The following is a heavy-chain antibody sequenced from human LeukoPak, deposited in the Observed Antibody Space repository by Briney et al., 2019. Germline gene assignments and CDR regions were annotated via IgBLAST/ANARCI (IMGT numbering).Heavy chain of an antibody. J-gene: IGHJ4*02. Sequence: ASVKVSCKASGYTFTSYAMHWVRQAPGQRLEWMGWINAGNGNTKYSQKFQGRVTITRDTSASTAYMELSSLRSEDTAVYYCARDNGPGQWLVFVDTENYFDYWGQGTLVTVSS. CDR1: GYTFTSYA. D-gene: IGHD6-19*01. CDR2: INAGNGNT. V-gene: IGHV1-3*01. CDR3: ARDNGPGQWLVFVDTENYFDY.